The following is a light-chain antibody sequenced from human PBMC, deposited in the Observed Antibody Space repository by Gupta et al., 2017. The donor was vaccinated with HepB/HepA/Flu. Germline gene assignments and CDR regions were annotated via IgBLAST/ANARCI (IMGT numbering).Light chain of an antibody. J-gene: IGLJ1*01. CDR3: SSWDSSLSAHV. Sequence: QAGLTQPPSVSKGLGQTATLTCTGDSNNVGNEGAVWLQQHQGQPPKLLSYRTDNRPSGISERFSASRSGNTASLTSTELQPEDEADYFCSSWDSSLSAHVFGTGTKVSVL. CDR1: SNNVGNEG. V-gene: IGLV10-54*04. CDR2: RTD.